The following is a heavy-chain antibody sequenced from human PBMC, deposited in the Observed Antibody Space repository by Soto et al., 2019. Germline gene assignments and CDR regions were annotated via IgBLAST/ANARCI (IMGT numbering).Heavy chain of an antibody. CDR3: ASQDYYYGMDV. CDR1: GGSISSSTYY. Sequence: SETLCLTCTASGGSISSSTYYWGRIRQPPGQGLEWIVSTYCSGSTYSNPSLKTRVTISVDTSKNQFSLKLSSVTAADTAVYYCASQDYYYGMDVWGQGTTVTVSS. V-gene: IGHV4-39*01. CDR2: TYCSGST. J-gene: IGHJ6*02.